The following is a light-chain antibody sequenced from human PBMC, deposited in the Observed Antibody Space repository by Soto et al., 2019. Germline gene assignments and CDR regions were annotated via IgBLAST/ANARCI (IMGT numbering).Light chain of an antibody. CDR2: DVS. J-gene: IGLJ2*01. V-gene: IGLV2-14*01. CDR3: RSYTSSSTVVV. CDR1: SSDGGGYNY. Sequence: QSALTQPASVSGSPGQSITISCTGTSSDGGGYNYVSWYQQHPGKAPKLMIYDVSNRPSGVSNRFSGSKSGNTASLTISGLQAEDDAEYYCRSYTSSSTVVVFGGGTELTVL.